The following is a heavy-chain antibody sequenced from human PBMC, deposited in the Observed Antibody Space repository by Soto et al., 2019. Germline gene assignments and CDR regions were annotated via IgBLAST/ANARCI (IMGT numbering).Heavy chain of an antibody. Sequence: GGALRLSCAASGFTFSSYGMHWVRQAPGKGLEWVAVISYGGSNKYYADSVKGRFTISRDNSKNTLYLQMNSRRAEDTAVYYCANNYCSGGSCHDAFDIWGQGTMVTVAS. CDR2: ISYGGSNK. CDR3: ANNYCSGGSCHDAFDI. CDR1: GFTFSSYG. J-gene: IGHJ3*02. D-gene: IGHD2-15*01. V-gene: IGHV3-30*18.